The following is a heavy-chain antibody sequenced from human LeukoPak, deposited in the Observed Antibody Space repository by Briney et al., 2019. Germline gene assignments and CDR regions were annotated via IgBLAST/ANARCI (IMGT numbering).Heavy chain of an antibody. CDR1: GFTFSDYY. CDR3: ARLGYRSHYIREPLDY. D-gene: IGHD3-10*02. Sequence: GSLRLSCAASGFTFSDYYMSWIRQPPGKGLEWIGEINHSGSTNYNPSLKSRVTISVDTSKNQFSLKLSSVTAADTAVYYCARLGYRSHYIREPLDYWGQGTLVTVSS. J-gene: IGHJ4*02. CDR2: INHSGST. V-gene: IGHV4-34*01.